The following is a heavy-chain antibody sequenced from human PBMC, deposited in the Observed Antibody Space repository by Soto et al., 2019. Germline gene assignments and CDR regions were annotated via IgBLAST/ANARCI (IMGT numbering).Heavy chain of an antibody. V-gene: IGHV4-59*08. CDR3: ARHNTNPNYWYFDL. J-gene: IGHJ2*01. CDR2: IYYSGST. D-gene: IGHD3-3*01. CDR1: GGSISSYY. Sequence: QVQLQESGPGLVKPSETLSLTCTVSGGSISSYYWSWIRQPPGKGLEWIGYIYYSGSTNYNPSLKSRVTISVDTSKSQSSLKLSSVTAADTAVYYCARHNTNPNYWYFDLWGRGTLVTVSS.